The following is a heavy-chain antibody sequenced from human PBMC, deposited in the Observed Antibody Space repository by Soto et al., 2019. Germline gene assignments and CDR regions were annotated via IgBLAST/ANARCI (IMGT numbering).Heavy chain of an antibody. V-gene: IGHV3-64*01. D-gene: IGHD6-13*01. J-gene: IGHJ4*02. CDR3: ARAASSTWYLAY. Sequence: GGFLRLSCVASGFTFSTYGRHWVRQAPGKGLEYVSALTNNGGTTYYASSVKGRFTISRDNSKNTLYLQMGSLRAEDMAVYYCARAASSTWYLAYWGQGTLVTVSS. CDR2: LTNNGGTT. CDR1: GFTFSTYG.